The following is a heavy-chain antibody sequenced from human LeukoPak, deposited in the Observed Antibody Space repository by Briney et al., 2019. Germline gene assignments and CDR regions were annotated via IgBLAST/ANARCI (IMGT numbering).Heavy chain of an antibody. D-gene: IGHD1-26*01. Sequence: LETLSLTCTVPGDPIDSYYWSWIRQPPGEGLQWIGYVFYSGPTNYDASLKSRVAISVDRSKNQFSLKLTSVSAADTAVYYCAGRSARYFDSWGQGTPVTVSS. CDR1: GDPIDSYY. CDR3: AGRSARYFDS. CDR2: VFYSGPT. J-gene: IGHJ4*02. V-gene: IGHV4-59*01.